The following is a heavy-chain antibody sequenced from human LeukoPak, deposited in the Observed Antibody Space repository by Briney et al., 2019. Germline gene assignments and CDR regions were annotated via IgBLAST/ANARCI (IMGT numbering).Heavy chain of an antibody. J-gene: IGHJ4*02. CDR3: AREGRIAVAGLFDY. CDR2: IYYSGST. Sequence: SQTLSLTCTVSGGSISSGDYYCSWIRQPPGKGLELIGYIYYSGSTYYNPSLKSRVTISVDTSKNQFSLKLSSVTAADTAVYYCAREGRIAVAGLFDYWGQGTLVTVSS. CDR1: GGSISSGDYY. D-gene: IGHD6-19*01. V-gene: IGHV4-30-4*08.